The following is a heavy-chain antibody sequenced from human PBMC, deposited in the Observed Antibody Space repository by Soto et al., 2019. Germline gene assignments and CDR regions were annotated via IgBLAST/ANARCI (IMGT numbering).Heavy chain of an antibody. CDR3: ARSPSYYGIDV. J-gene: IGHJ6*02. CDR2: ISYEGSNQ. Sequence: QVQLVESGGGVVQPGRSLRLSCAASGFTLRSYAMHWVRQAPGKGLEWVAVISYEGSNQYYADSVKGRFTLTRDNSKKTVDLQMNSLRPDDTAVYYCARSPSYYGIDVWGQGTTVTVSS. CDR1: GFTLRSYA. V-gene: IGHV3-30*04.